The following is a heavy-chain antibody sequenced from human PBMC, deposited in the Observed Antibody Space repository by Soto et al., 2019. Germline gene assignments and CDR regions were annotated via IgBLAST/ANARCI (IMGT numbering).Heavy chain of an antibody. Sequence: LVKVSCQTSGLSLTSSSMQRVRQSRGQRLEWIGWIVVGSGNTNYAQKFQERVTITRDMSTSTAYMELSSLRSEDTAVYYCAADFPVSKYRAFDIWGQGTMVTVSS. CDR2: IVVGSGNT. CDR3: AADFPVSKYRAFDI. V-gene: IGHV1-58*02. J-gene: IGHJ3*02. D-gene: IGHD3-16*02. CDR1: GLSLTSSS.